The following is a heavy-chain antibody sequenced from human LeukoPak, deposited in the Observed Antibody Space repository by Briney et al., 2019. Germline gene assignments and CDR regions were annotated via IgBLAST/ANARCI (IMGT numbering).Heavy chain of an antibody. CDR2: ISSTSTI. V-gene: IGHV3-48*01. D-gene: IGHD2-2*01. J-gene: IGHJ1*01. CDR3: ASESGYCSSTSCQYFQH. Sequence: GGSLRLSCAASGFTFSSYSMNWVRQAPGKGLEWVSHISSTSTIYHADSVKGRFTISRDNAKNSLYLQMNSLRAEDTAVYYCASESGYCSSTSCQYFQHWGQGTLVTVSS. CDR1: GFTFSSYS.